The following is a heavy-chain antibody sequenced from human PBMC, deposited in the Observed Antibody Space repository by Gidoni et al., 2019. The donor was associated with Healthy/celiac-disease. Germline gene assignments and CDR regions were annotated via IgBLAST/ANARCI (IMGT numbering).Heavy chain of an antibody. CDR2: ISSSSSTI. CDR1: GFPFSSYS. D-gene: IGHD3-16*02. Sequence: VQLVESGGGLVQPGGSLRLSCAASGFPFSSYSMNWVSQAPGKGLEWVAYISSSSSTIYYADSVKGRFTISRDNAKNSLYLQMNSLRDEDTAVYYCARCIKERLGELSPYYFDYWGQGTLVTVSS. V-gene: IGHV3-48*02. CDR3: ARCIKERLGELSPYYFDY. J-gene: IGHJ4*02.